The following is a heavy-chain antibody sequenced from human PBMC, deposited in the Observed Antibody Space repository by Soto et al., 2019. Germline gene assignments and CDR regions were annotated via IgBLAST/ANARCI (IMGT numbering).Heavy chain of an antibody. Sequence: EVQLVESGGGLVKPGGSPRLSCAASGFTFSSYSMNWVRQAPGKGLEWVSSISSSSSYIYYADSVKGRFTISRDNAKNSLYLQMNSLRAEDTAVYYCARGYGDYDPFDYWGQGTLVTVSS. CDR2: ISSSSSYI. CDR3: ARGYGDYDPFDY. J-gene: IGHJ4*02. CDR1: GFTFSSYS. V-gene: IGHV3-21*01. D-gene: IGHD4-17*01.